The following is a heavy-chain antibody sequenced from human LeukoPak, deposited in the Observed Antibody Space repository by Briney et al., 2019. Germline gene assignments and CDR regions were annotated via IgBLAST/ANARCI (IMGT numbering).Heavy chain of an antibody. V-gene: IGHV3-30*03. CDR1: GFTFSSYG. CDR2: ISHDGSDK. CDR3: VDGGRFDY. J-gene: IGHJ4*02. Sequence: SGRSLRLSCAASGFTFSSYGMHWVRQAPGKGLEWVALISHDGSDKYYANSLKGRSTISRDNSKNTLYLQMNSLGAEDTAVYYCVDGGRFDYWGQGTLVTVS. D-gene: IGHD4-23*01.